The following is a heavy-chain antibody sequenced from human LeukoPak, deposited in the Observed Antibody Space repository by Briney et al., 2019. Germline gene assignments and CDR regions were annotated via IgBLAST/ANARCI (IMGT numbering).Heavy chain of an antibody. V-gene: IGHV4-59*01. J-gene: IGHJ4*02. D-gene: IGHD2-21*02. CDR3: AREVVVTATLDY. CDR1: GGSISSYY. Sequence: PSEALSLTCAVSGGSISSYYWSWIRQPPGKGLEWIGYIYYSGSTNYNPSLKSRVTISVDTSKNQFSLKLSSVTAADTAVYYCAREVVVTATLDYWGQGTLVTVSS. CDR2: IYYSGST.